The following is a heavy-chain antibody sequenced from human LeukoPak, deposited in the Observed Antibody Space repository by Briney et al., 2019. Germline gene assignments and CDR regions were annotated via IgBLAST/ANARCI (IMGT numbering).Heavy chain of an antibody. J-gene: IGHJ4*01. Sequence: ASVKVSCKASGCTFSSYAMRWVRQAPGQGLEWMGGIIPIFGTANYAQKFQGRVTITTDESTSTAYMELSSQRSEDTAMYYCAKDYYDCCGYIDDWGQGTPVTVSS. CDR1: GCTFSSYA. V-gene: IGHV1-69*05. CDR3: AKDYYDCCGYIDD. CDR2: IIPIFGTA. D-gene: IGHD3-22*01.